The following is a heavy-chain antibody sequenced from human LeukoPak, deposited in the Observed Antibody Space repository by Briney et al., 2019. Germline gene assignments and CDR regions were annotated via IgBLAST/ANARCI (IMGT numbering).Heavy chain of an antibody. CDR1: GFTVSSNY. CDR3: ARSNDYVWGSYRYYYYYMDV. D-gene: IGHD3-16*02. V-gene: IGHV3-66*01. J-gene: IGHJ6*03. Sequence: GGSLRLSCAASGFTVSSNYMSWVRQAPGKGLEWVSVIYSGGSTYYADSVKGRFTISRDNSKNTLYLQMNSLRAEDTAVYYCARSNDYVWGSYRYYYYYMDVWGKGTTVTISS. CDR2: IYSGGST.